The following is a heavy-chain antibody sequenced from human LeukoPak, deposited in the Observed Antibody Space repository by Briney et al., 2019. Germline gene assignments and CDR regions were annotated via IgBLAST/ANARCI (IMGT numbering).Heavy chain of an antibody. J-gene: IGHJ4*02. Sequence: GGCLRLSCAASGFNFNNYVMSWVRQAPGKGLEWVSVLFVGGASTLYADSVKGRFTISGDTSKNTLYLQMNGLRAEDTAVYFCAKECDYSPGHKFDLWGQGTLVTVSS. V-gene: IGHV3-23*01. D-gene: IGHD4-11*01. CDR2: LFVGGAST. CDR1: GFNFNNYV. CDR3: AKECDYSPGHKFDL.